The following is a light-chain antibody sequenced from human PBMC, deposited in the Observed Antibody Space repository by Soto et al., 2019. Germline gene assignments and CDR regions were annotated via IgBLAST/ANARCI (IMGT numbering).Light chain of an antibody. CDR2: DAS. CDR3: QQYNSYSWT. V-gene: IGKV1-5*01. Sequence: DIQMTQSLSTLSASVGDRVTITCRASQSISSWLAWYQQKPGKAPKLLIYDASSLESGVPSRFSGSGSGTEFTLTISSLQPDDFATYYCQQYNSYSWTFGQGTKLEIK. CDR1: QSISSW. J-gene: IGKJ2*02.